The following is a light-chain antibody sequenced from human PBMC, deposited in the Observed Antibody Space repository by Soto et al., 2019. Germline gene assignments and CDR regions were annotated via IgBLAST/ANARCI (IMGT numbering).Light chain of an antibody. CDR1: QSVGRW. V-gene: IGKV1-5*01. CDR3: QQYNHYYS. Sequence: DIQLTQSTSTLSASVGDTVTITCRASQSVGRWRAWYQQKLGKAPELLIHDASSLESGVPSRFSGSGSGTEFPLTIDTLQPDDFATYYCQQYNHYYSFGQGTKLEVK. J-gene: IGKJ2*03. CDR2: DAS.